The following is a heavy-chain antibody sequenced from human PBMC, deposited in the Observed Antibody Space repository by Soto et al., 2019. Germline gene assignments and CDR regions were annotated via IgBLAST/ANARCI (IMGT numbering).Heavy chain of an antibody. CDR2: VQQDGSEK. V-gene: IGHV3-7*03. CDR3: ARGGLHRSGYEYYYYYYGLDV. J-gene: IGHJ6*02. Sequence: EGQLVESGGGLVQPGGSLRLSCAGSGFTFNSYWMSWVRQAPGKGLEWVAKVQQDGSEKYYVDSVKGRFTISRDKAKNSVYLQMNSLRVEDTAVYYCARGGLHRSGYEYYYYYYGLDVWGQGTTVTVAS. CDR1: GFTFNSYW. D-gene: IGHD5-12*01.